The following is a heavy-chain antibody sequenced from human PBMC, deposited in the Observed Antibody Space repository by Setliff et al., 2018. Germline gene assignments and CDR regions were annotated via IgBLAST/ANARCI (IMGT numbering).Heavy chain of an antibody. V-gene: IGHV1-2*06. CDR3: ARAYDSSGYYYY. Sequence: ASVKVSCKASGYTFTGYSMHWVRQAPGQGLEWMGRINPNSGGTNYAQKFQGRVTMTRDTSISTAYMELSRLRSDDTAVYYCARAYDSSGYYYYWGQGTLVTVSS. J-gene: IGHJ4*02. CDR2: INPNSGGT. CDR1: GYTFTGYS. D-gene: IGHD3-22*01.